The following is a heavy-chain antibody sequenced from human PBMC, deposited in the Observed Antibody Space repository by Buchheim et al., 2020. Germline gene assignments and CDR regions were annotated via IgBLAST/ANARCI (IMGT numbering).Heavy chain of an antibody. V-gene: IGHV3-30*18. CDR3: AKDWGAVAGTSYYYYGMDV. Sequence: VQLLESGGGLVQPGGSLRLSCAASGFTFSSYAMSWVRQAPGKGLEWVAVISYDGSNKYYADSVKGRFTISRDNSKNTLYLKMNSLRAEDTAVYYCAKDWGAVAGTSYYYYGMDVWGQGTT. D-gene: IGHD6-19*01. J-gene: IGHJ6*02. CDR2: ISYDGSNK. CDR1: GFTFSSYA.